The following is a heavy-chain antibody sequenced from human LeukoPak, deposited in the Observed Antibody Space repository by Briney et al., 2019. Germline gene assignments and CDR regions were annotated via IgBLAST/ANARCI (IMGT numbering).Heavy chain of an antibody. J-gene: IGHJ4*02. Sequence: SQTLSLTCTVSGGSISSGSYYWRWIRQPAGKGLEWIGRIYTSGSTNYNPALKSRVTISVDTSKNQFSLKLSSVTAADTAVYYCAREVRWSIAAAGRPDYWGQGTLVTVSS. V-gene: IGHV4-61*02. CDR2: IYTSGST. CDR3: AREVRWSIAAAGRPDY. D-gene: IGHD6-13*01. CDR1: GGSISSGSYY.